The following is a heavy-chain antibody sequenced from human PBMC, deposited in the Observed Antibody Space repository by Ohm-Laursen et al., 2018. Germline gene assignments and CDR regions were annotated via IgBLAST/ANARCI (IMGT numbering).Heavy chain of an antibody. CDR3: ARDNALRYLDPGPDAFDI. V-gene: IGHV3-21*01. CDR1: GFTFSRYS. CDR2: LSSSGYYI. J-gene: IGHJ3*02. D-gene: IGHD3-9*01. Sequence: GSLRLSCSASGFTFSRYSMNWVRQAPGKGLEWVSSLSSSGYYIYYAESVKGRFTISRDNAKNSLYLQLNSLRAEDTAVYYCARDNALRYLDPGPDAFDIWGQGTMVTVSS.